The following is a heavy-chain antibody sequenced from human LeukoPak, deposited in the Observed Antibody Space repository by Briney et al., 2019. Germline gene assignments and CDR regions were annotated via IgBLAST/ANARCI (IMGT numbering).Heavy chain of an antibody. CDR1: GFTVSNAW. CDR3: TDLDYGGSYFDY. J-gene: IGHJ4*02. CDR2: IISKSDGGTT. Sequence: GGCLRPSCPASGFTVSNAWMSWVRQAPRKGMGWVGLIISKSDGGTTDYAAPVKGRFTISRDDSKNTRFLQMNSLKTEDTAVYYCTDLDYGGSYFDYWGQGTLVTVSS. V-gene: IGHV3-15*01. D-gene: IGHD4-23*01.